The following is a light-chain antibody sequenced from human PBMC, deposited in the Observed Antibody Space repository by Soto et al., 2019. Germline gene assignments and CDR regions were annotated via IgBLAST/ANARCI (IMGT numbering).Light chain of an antibody. CDR1: QSISSW. CDR3: QQYNSYSRT. J-gene: IGKJ1*01. Sequence: DIQMTQSPSTLSASVGDRVTITCRASQSISSWLAWYQQKPGKAPKLLIYDASSLESGVPSRFSVSGSGTEFTLTISSLQPDDFATSYCQQYNSYSRTFGQGTKVEIK. CDR2: DAS. V-gene: IGKV1-5*01.